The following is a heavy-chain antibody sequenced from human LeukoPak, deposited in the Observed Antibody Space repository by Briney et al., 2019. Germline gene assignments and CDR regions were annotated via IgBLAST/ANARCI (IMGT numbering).Heavy chain of an antibody. CDR3: ARITMGGPYYYYYQLMDV. CDR1: GGSFSGYY. Sequence: SETLSLTCAVYGGSFSGYYCSWIRQPPGKGLEWIGEINHSGSTNYNPSLKSRVTISVDTSKNQFSLKLSSVPAADTAGYYCARITMGGPYYYYYQLMDVWGEGTTVTVSS. V-gene: IGHV4-34*01. J-gene: IGHJ6*03. CDR2: INHSGST. D-gene: IGHD1-1*01.